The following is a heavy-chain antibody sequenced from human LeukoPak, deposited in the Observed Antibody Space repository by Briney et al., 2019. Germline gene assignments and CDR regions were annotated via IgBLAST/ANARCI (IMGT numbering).Heavy chain of an antibody. CDR3: ARDYYDSSGYYPEVDY. CDR1: GYTFTSYG. Sequence: ASVKVSCKASGYTFTSYGISWVRQAPGQGLEWMGWISAYNGNTNYAQKLQGRVTMATDTSTSTAYMELRSLRSDDTAVYYCARDYYDSSGYYPEVDYWGQGTLVTVSS. D-gene: IGHD3-22*01. CDR2: ISAYNGNT. V-gene: IGHV1-18*01. J-gene: IGHJ4*02.